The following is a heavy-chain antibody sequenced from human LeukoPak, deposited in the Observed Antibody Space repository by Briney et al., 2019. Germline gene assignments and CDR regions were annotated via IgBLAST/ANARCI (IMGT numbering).Heavy chain of an antibody. D-gene: IGHD4-17*01. J-gene: IGHJ4*02. CDR3: ARASRTYYGDYLYYFDS. CDR2: MNPRSGNT. Sequence: ASVKVSCKASGYTFTSYDINWVRQATGQGLEWMGWMNPRSGNTGYAQNFQGRVTMTRNTSITTSYMELSSLRSEDTAVSYCARASRTYYGDYLYYFDSWGQGTQVTASS. CDR1: GYTFTSYD. V-gene: IGHV1-8*01.